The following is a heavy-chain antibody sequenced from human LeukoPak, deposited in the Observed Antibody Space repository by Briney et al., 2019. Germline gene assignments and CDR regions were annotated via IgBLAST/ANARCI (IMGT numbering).Heavy chain of an antibody. CDR3: ARDWARATIDY. CDR2: ISAYNGNT. J-gene: IGHJ4*02. CDR1: GYTFTSYG. D-gene: IGHD1-26*01. Sequence: VSVKVSCKASGYTFTSYGISWVRQAPGQGLEWMGWISAYNGNTNYAQKLQGRVTMTIDTSTSTAYMELRSLRSDDTAVYYCARDWARATIDYWGQGTLVTVSS. V-gene: IGHV1-18*01.